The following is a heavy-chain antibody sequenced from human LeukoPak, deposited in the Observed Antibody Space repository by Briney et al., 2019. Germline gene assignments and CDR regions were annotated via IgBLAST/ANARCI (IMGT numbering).Heavy chain of an antibody. CDR1: SGSIASYY. CDR2: IFASGTS. J-gene: IGHJ4*02. CDR3: ARGWGSSRGRLDS. V-gene: IGHV4-59*01. Sequence: SETLSLTCSLSSGSIASYYWTWVRQTPRKGLEWIGYIFASGTSEYNPSLKSRVTIALDMSRNQFSLKMTPVTAADTAVYFCARGWGSSRGRLDSWGQGTLVTVS. D-gene: IGHD3-16*02.